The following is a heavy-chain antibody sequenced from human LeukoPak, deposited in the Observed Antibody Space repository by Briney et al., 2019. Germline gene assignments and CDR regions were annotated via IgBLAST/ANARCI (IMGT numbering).Heavy chain of an antibody. CDR2: TNHSGST. CDR1: GGSFSAYY. D-gene: IGHD3-22*01. Sequence: SEALSLTCAVYGGSFSAYYWSWIRQPPGKGLEWIGETNHSGSTNYNPSLKSRVTISVDTSKNQFSLKLSSVTAADTAVYYCARNSHYYDSSGFNYWGQGSLVTVSS. J-gene: IGHJ4*02. V-gene: IGHV4-34*01. CDR3: ARNSHYYDSSGFNY.